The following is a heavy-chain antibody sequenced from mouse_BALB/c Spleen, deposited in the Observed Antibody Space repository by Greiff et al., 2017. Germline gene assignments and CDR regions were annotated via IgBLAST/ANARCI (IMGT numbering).Heavy chain of an antibody. CDR2: IDPANGNT. CDR1: GFNIKDTY. Sequence: VQLKESGAELVKPGASVKLSCTASGFNIKDTYMHWVKQRPEQGLEWIGRIDPANGNTKYDPKFQGKATITADTSSNTAYLQLSSLTSEDTAVYYCARSAATSGCAYWGQGTLVTVSA. J-gene: IGHJ3*01. D-gene: IGHD6-1*01. CDR3: ARSAATSGCAY. V-gene: IGHV14-3*02.